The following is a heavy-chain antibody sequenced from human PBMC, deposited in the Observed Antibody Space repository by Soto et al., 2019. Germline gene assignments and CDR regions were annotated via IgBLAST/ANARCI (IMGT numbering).Heavy chain of an antibody. Sequence: ASVKVSCKASGYTFTSYAMHWVRQAPGQRLEWMGWINAGNGNTKYSQKFQGRVTITRDTSASTAYMELSSLRSKDTAVYYCARRIAYCGGDCLYYFDCWGQGTRVTVSS. J-gene: IGHJ4*02. V-gene: IGHV1-3*01. CDR3: ARRIAYCGGDCLYYFDC. D-gene: IGHD2-21*02. CDR2: INAGNGNT. CDR1: GYTFTSYA.